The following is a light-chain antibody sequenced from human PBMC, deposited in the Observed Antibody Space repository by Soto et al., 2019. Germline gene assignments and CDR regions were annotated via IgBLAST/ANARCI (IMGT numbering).Light chain of an antibody. CDR1: ESVSTN. CDR3: QQYNSWPPRT. V-gene: IGKV3-15*01. J-gene: IGKJ1*01. Sequence: EIVMTQSPVTLSVSLGEKATLSCRASESVSTNLAWYQQKPGQVPRLLIYGASTRASGVPARFSGSGSGTEFTLTISSLQSEDFAVYYCQQYNSWPPRTFGQGTKVEIK. CDR2: GAS.